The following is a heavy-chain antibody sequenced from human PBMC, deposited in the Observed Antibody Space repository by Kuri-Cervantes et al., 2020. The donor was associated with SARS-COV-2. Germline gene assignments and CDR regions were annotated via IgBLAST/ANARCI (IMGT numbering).Heavy chain of an antibody. J-gene: IGHJ5*02. CDR1: GYALTESS. CDR2: FDPEDGET. V-gene: IGHV1-24*01. D-gene: IGHD3-3*01. Sequence: ASVKVSCKVSGYALTESSMHWVRQAPGKGLEWMGGFDPEDGETIYAQKFQGRVTMTEDTSTDTAYMELSSLRSEDTAVYYCARVERGFRRHNWFDPWGQGTLVTVSS. CDR3: ARVERGFRRHNWFDP.